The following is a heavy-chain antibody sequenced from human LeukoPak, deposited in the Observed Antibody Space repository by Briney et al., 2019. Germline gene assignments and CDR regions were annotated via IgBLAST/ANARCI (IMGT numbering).Heavy chain of an antibody. CDR1: GGSISSYH. V-gene: IGHV4-59*08. D-gene: IGHD6-13*01. Sequence: PSETLSLTCTVSGGSISSYHWSWIRQPPGKGLEWIGYIYYSGSTNYNPSLKSRVTISVDTSKNHFSLNLSSVTAADTAVYYCARHSNSWYYFDYWGQGTLVTVSS. CDR3: ARHSNSWYYFDY. CDR2: IYYSGST. J-gene: IGHJ4*02.